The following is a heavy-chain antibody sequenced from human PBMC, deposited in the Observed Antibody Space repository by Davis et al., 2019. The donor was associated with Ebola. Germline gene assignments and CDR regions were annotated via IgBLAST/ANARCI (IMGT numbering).Heavy chain of an antibody. CDR1: GFTFSSYA. CDR3: ASPSTPYYYYGMDV. J-gene: IGHJ6*02. V-gene: IGHV3-66*01. CDR2: IYSGGST. Sequence: GESLKISCAASGFTFSSYAMSWVRQAPGKGLEWVSVIYSGGSTYYADSVKGRFTISRDNAKNSLYLQMNSLRAEDTAVYYCASPSTPYYYYGMDVWGQGTTVTVSS.